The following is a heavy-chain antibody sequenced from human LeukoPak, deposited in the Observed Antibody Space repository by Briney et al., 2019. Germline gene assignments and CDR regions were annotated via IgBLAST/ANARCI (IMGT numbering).Heavy chain of an antibody. CDR3: AGVGGGGYDLFY. CDR1: GGSISSDY. Sequence: KPSETLSLTCTVSGGSISSDYWSWIRQPAGQGLEWIGRIYSSGSSNYNPSLKSRVTMSVDTSKNQFSLKPSSVTAADTAVYYCAGVGGGGYDLFYWGQGTLVTVSS. J-gene: IGHJ4*02. CDR2: IYSSGSS. V-gene: IGHV4-4*07. D-gene: IGHD5-12*01.